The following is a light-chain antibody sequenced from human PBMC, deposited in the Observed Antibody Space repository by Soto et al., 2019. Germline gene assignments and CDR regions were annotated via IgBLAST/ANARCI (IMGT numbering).Light chain of an antibody. CDR1: SSDVGSYNL. CDR3: CSYASSNTLI. CDR2: EGS. J-gene: IGLJ2*01. Sequence: QSAPTQPASVSGSPGQSITISCTGTSSDVGSYNLVSWYQQHPGKAPKLMIYEGSERPSGVSNRFSGSKSGNTASLTISGLQAEDEADYYCCSYASSNTLIFGGGTKLTVL. V-gene: IGLV2-23*01.